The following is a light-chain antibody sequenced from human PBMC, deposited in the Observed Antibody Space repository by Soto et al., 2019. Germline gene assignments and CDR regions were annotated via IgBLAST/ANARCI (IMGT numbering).Light chain of an antibody. V-gene: IGKV1-5*01. Sequence: DIQMTQSPSTLSESVGDRVTITCRACQSISSWLAWYQQKPGKAPKLLIYDASSLESRVPSRFSGSGSGTEFTLTISGLRPDDFAPYYCQQYNTYSYTFGQGTKLEIQ. J-gene: IGKJ2*01. CDR3: QQYNTYSYT. CDR2: DAS. CDR1: QSISSW.